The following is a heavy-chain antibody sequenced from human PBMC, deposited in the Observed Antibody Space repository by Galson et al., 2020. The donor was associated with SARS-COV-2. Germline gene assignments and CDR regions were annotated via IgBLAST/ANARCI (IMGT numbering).Heavy chain of an antibody. CDR2: GST. CDR3: ARTALSITMIVVVTKRNWFDP. D-gene: IGHD3-22*01. J-gene: IGHJ5*02. Sequence: GSTYYNPSLKSRVTISVDTSKNQFSLKLSSVTAADTAVYYCARTALSITMIVVVTKRNWFDPWGQGTLVTVSS. V-gene: IGHV4-39*01.